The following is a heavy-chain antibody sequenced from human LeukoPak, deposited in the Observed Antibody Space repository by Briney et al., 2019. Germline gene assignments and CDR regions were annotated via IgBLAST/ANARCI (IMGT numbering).Heavy chain of an antibody. CDR2: INPSGGST. V-gene: IGHV1-46*01. J-gene: IGHJ5*02. CDR1: GYTFTSYY. Sequence: GASVKVSCKASGYTFTSYYMHWVRQAPGQGLEWMGIINPSGGSTSYAQKFQGRVTMTRDTSTSTVYMELSSLRSEDTAVYYCASAQLGRDWFDPWGQGTLVTVSS. D-gene: IGHD7-27*01. CDR3: ASAQLGRDWFDP.